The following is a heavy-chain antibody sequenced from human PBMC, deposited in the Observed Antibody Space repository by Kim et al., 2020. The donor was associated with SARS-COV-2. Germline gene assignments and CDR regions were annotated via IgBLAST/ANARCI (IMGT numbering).Heavy chain of an antibody. D-gene: IGHD6-13*01. V-gene: IGHV3-33*01. CDR3: ASSSSLYWYFDL. Sequence: YYADSVKGRFTISRDNSKNTLYLQMNSLRAEDTAVYYCASSSSLYWYFDLWGRGTLVTVSS. J-gene: IGHJ2*01.